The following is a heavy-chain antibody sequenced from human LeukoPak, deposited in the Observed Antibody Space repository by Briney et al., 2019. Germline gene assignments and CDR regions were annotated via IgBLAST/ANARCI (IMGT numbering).Heavy chain of an antibody. CDR3: AKVKVTTYYYGMDV. D-gene: IGHD4-17*01. V-gene: IGHV3-30*18. Sequence: PGRSLRFSCAASGFTFSSYGMHWVRQAPGKGLEWVAVISYDGSNKYYADSVKGRFTISRDNSKNTLYLQMNSLRAEDTAVYYCAKVKVTTYYYGMDVWGKGTTVTVSS. CDR1: GFTFSSYG. CDR2: ISYDGSNK. J-gene: IGHJ6*04.